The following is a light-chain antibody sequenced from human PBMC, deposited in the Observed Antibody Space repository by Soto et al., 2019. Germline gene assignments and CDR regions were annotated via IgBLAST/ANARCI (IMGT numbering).Light chain of an antibody. CDR1: SSNIGGNS. CDR3: QVWDSSSDHSGV. CDR2: DDD. J-gene: IGLJ1*01. Sequence: QSVLTQPPSVSAAPGQKVTISCSGSSSNIGGNSVSWYQQLPGTAPKLLIYDDDKRPSGIPDRFSGSNSGNTATLTISRVEAGDEADYHCQVWDSSSDHSGVFGTGTKVTVL. V-gene: IGLV1-51*01.